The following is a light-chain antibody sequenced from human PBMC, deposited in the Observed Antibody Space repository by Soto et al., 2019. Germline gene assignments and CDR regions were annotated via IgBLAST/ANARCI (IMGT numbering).Light chain of an antibody. J-gene: IGKJ4*01. CDR1: QSLLHSDGKTY. V-gene: IGKV2D-29*01. CDR2: EAS. Sequence: EIVRTQTPLSLPVAPGHPASISCKPSQSLLHSDGKTYLYCYLPRPDQTPHLXXYEASNRFYGVPARFSVSGSGTDFTLKISRVEAEDVGVYDCMQSIHLPPLTFGGGTKVDIK. CDR3: MQSIHLPPLT.